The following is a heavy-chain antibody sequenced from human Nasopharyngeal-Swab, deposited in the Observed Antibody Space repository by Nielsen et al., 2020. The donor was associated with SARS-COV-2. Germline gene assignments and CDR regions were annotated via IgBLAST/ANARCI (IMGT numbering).Heavy chain of an antibody. V-gene: IGHV3-30*18. CDR2: ISYDGSNK. CDR1: GFTFICSV. D-gene: IGHD3-10*01. J-gene: IGHJ6*02. CDR3: AKDLGGSGSPVYYYYYGMDV. Sequence: GESLKISCASSGFTFICSVMHWVRQAPGKGLEWVSVISYDGSNKYYADSVKGRFTISRDNSKNTLYLQMNSLRAEDTAVYYCAKDLGGSGSPVYYYYYGMDVWGQGTTVTVSS.